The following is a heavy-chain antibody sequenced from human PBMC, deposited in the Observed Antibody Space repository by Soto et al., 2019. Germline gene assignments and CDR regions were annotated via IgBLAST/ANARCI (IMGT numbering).Heavy chain of an antibody. CDR3: ARGPRVSSTGTGAH. Sequence: GGSLRLSCSVSGFTFSAYWMHWVRQVPGKGLTWVSRISDDESTATYADSVKGRFVISRDNAKNSLYLEMNTLRADDSGLYYCARGPRVSSTGTGAHWGRGTLVTVS. CDR1: GFTFSAYW. J-gene: IGHJ4*02. CDR2: ISDDESTA. V-gene: IGHV3-74*01. D-gene: IGHD1-1*01.